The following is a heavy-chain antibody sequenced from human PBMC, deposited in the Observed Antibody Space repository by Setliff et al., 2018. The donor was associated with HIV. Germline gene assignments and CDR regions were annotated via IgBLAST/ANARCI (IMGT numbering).Heavy chain of an antibody. D-gene: IGHD6-13*01. V-gene: IGHV4-4*07. CDR1: GGSISSYY. CDR3: AREASSWYYYFDS. Sequence: LSLTCTVSGGSISSYYWTWIRQPAGKGLEWIGRIYTSGSTNYNPSLKSRVTMSVDTSKNQFSLKLTSVTAADTAVYYCAREASSWYYYFDSWGQGALVTVSS. CDR2: IYTSGST. J-gene: IGHJ4*02.